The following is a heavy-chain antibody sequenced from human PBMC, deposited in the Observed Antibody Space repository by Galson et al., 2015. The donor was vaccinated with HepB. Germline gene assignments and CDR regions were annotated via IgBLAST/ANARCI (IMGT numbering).Heavy chain of an antibody. CDR2: IIPIFGTA. CDR1: GGTFSSYA. V-gene: IGHV1-69*13. CDR3: ADESDSSCYSAFDI. J-gene: IGHJ3*02. Sequence: SVKVSCKASGGTFSSYAISWVRQAPGQGLEWMGGIIPIFGTANYAQKFKGRVTITADESTSTAYMELSSLRSEDTAVYFCADESDSSCYSAFDIWGQGTMVTVSS. D-gene: IGHD3-22*01.